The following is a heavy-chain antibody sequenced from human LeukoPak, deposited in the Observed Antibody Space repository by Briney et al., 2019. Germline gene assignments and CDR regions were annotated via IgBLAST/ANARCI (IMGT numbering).Heavy chain of an antibody. CDR3: AVYGSGYYSGWFDP. CDR2: IIPIFGTA. Sequence: SVKASCKASGGTFSSYAISWVRQAPGQGLEWMGGIIPIFGTANYAQKFQGRVTITADKSTSTAYMELSSLRSEDTAVYYCAVYGSGYYSGWFDPWGQGTLVTVSS. D-gene: IGHD3-22*01. CDR1: GGTFSSYA. V-gene: IGHV1-69*06. J-gene: IGHJ5*02.